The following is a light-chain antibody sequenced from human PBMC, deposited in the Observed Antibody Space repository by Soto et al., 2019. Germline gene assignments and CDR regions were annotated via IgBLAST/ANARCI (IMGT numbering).Light chain of an antibody. CDR1: ESVDIN. J-gene: IGKJ1*01. CDR2: GTS. Sequence: EIVLTQSPATLSVSPGERVTLSCRASESVDINLAWYQQKPGQAPRLLIYGTSNRATDIPDRFSGSGSGTDFTLTVSRLEPEDSAVYYCQQYDSSPPTTFGQGTKVDIK. CDR3: QQYDSSPPTT. V-gene: IGKV3-20*01.